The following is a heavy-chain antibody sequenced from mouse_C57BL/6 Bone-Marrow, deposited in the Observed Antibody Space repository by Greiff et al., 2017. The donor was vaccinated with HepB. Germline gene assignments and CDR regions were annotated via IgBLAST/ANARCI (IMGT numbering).Heavy chain of an antibody. D-gene: IGHD1-1*01. CDR2: ISSGSSTI. CDR1: GFTFSDYG. V-gene: IGHV5-17*01. Sequence: EVMLVESGGGLVKPGGSLKLSCAASGFTFSDYGMHWVRQAPEKGLEWVAYISSGSSTIYYADTVKGRFTISRDNAKNTLFLQMTSLRSEDTAMYYCARNDYYGSSYYFDYWGQGTTLTVSS. J-gene: IGHJ2*01. CDR3: ARNDYYGSSYYFDY.